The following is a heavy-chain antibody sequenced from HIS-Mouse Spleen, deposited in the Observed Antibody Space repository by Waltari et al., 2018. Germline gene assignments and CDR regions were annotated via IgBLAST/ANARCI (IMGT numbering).Heavy chain of an antibody. J-gene: IGHJ3*02. CDR2: INPNSGGT. Sequence: QVQLVQSGAEVKKPGASVKVSCKASGYTFTGYYMHWVRQAPGQGLEWIGWINPNSGGTNYAKKFQGRVTMTRDTSISTAYMELSRLRSDDTAVYYCARGTGTDAFDIWGQGTMVTVSS. CDR3: ARGTGTDAFDI. D-gene: IGHD1-1*01. V-gene: IGHV1-2*02. CDR1: GYTFTGYY.